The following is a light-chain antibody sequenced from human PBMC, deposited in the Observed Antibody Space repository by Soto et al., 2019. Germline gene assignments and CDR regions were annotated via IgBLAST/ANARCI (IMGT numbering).Light chain of an antibody. CDR1: QSVSSN. V-gene: IGKV3-15*01. CDR3: QQYNVWPLT. Sequence: EIVLTQSTATLPVSPGARATLSCSASQSVSSNLAWYQQKPGQTPKLLIYVASTRATGITARFSGSGSGTEFTLTISSLQSEDFAVYYCQQYNVWPLTFGGGTKVEFK. J-gene: IGKJ4*01. CDR2: VAS.